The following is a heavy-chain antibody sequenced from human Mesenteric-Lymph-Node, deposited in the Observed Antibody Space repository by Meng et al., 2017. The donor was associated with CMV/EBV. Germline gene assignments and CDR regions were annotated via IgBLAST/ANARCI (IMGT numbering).Heavy chain of an antibody. V-gene: IGHV3-30*02. CDR1: GFTFSSYG. CDR3: ARARYGSGSYSCDY. CDR2: IRYDGSNK. D-gene: IGHD3-10*01. Sequence: GGSLRLSCAASGFTFSSYGMHWVRQAPGKGLEWVAFIRYDGSNKYYVDSVKGRFTISRDNAKNSLYLQMNSLRAEDTAVYYCARARYGSGSYSCDYWGQGTLVTVSS. J-gene: IGHJ4*02.